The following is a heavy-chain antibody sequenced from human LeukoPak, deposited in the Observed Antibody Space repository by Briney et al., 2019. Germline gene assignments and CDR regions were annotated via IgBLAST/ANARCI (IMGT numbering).Heavy chain of an antibody. J-gene: IGHJ4*02. CDR2: IKSKPDGGTT. D-gene: IGHD3-10*01. Sequence: GGSLRHSCAASGFTFSNAWMSWVRQAPGKGLEWVGRIKSKPDGGTTDYAAPVEGRFTISRDDSKNTLYLLMNSLKTEDTAVYYCTTGTPLLLWFGENYWGQGTLVTVSS. V-gene: IGHV3-15*01. CDR3: TTGTPLLLWFGENY. CDR1: GFTFSNAW.